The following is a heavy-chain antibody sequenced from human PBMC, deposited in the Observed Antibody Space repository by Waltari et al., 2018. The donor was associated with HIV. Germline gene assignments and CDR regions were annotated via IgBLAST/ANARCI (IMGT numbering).Heavy chain of an antibody. CDR2: IKQDESEK. J-gene: IGHJ4*02. V-gene: IGHV3-7*01. Sequence: EVQLVESGGGLVQPGGSLRLPCAASGFTFSAYWMSWVGQAPGKGLEWVANIKQDESEKYYVDSVKGRFTISRDNARNSLYLQMNSLRAEDTAVYFCARPLYPWDYYFDCWGQGTLVSVSS. CDR1: GFTFSAYW. D-gene: IGHD2-2*02. CDR3: ARPLYPWDYYFDC.